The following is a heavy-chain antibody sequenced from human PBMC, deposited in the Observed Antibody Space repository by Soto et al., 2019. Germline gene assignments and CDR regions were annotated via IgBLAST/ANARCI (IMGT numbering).Heavy chain of an antibody. Sequence: QVQLVQSGAEVKKPGSSVKVSCKASGGTFSSYTISWVRQAPGQGLEWMGRIIPILGIANYAQKFQGRVTITADKSTSTAYMELSSVRSEDTAVYYCARGQEGSKWWSWYFDLWGRGTLVTVSS. D-gene: IGHD2-15*01. CDR2: IIPILGIA. CDR3: ARGQEGSKWWSWYFDL. V-gene: IGHV1-69*02. J-gene: IGHJ2*01. CDR1: GGTFSSYT.